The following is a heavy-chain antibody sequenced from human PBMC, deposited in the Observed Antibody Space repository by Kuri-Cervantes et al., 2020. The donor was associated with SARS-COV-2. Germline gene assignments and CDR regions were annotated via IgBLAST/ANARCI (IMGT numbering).Heavy chain of an antibody. CDR1: GYTSTSYG. V-gene: IGHV1-18*01. CDR2: ISAYNGNT. D-gene: IGHD1-1*01. J-gene: IGHJ4*02. CDR3: ARGRFNWNDGSYYFDY. Sequence: ASVKVSCKASGYTSTSYGISWVRQAPGQGLEWMGWISAYNGNTNYAQKLQGRVTMTTDTSTSTAYMELRSLRSDDTAVYYCARGRFNWNDGSYYFDYWGQGTLVTVSS.